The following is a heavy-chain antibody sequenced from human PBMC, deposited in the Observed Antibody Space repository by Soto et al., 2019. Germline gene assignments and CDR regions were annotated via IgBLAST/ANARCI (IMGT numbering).Heavy chain of an antibody. CDR2: IIPIFGTA. V-gene: IGHV1-69*06. J-gene: IGHJ4*02. Sequence: SVKVSCKASGGTFSSYAISWVRQAPGQGREWMGGIIPIFGTANYAQKFQGRVTITADKSTSTAYMELSSLRSEDTAVYYCARVDTAMVSRPDYWGQGXLVTVSS. D-gene: IGHD5-18*01. CDR3: ARVDTAMVSRPDY. CDR1: GGTFSSYA.